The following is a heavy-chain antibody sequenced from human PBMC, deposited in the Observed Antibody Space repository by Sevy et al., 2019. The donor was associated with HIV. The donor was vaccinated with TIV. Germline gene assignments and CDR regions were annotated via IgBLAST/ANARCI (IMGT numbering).Heavy chain of an antibody. CDR3: ARGEWGGVNY. Sequence: GGSLRLSCAASGFTFSTYEMNWVRQAPGKGLEWVSYISSSGSTIYYADSVKGRFTISRDNAMNSLYLQMNSLRAEDTAVYYCARGEWGGVNYWGQGTLVTVSS. CDR2: ISSSGSTI. D-gene: IGHD3-16*01. J-gene: IGHJ4*02. CDR1: GFTFSTYE. V-gene: IGHV3-48*03.